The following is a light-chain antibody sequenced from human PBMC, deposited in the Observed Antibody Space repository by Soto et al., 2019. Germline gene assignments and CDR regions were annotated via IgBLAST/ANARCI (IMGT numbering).Light chain of an antibody. CDR1: QGISNY. J-gene: IGKJ4*01. V-gene: IGKV1-27*01. CDR2: AAS. CDR3: QQWGVAPFN. Sequence: ESHISVSTDPMCVAEGKRVGLTCRASQGISNYLAWYQQKPGKVPKLLIYAASTLQSGVPSRFSGSGSGTDFTLTISSLQSEDVATYYCQQWGVAPFNFGGGTKVDIK.